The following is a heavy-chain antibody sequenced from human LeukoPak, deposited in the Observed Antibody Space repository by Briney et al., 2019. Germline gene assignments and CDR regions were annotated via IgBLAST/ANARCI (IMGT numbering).Heavy chain of an antibody. D-gene: IGHD2/OR15-2a*01. CDR3: VSFYETY. CDR2: INSDGSWT. J-gene: IGHJ4*02. CDR1: GNYW. Sequence: LRLSXAASGNYWMHWVRQAPGEGLVWVSHINSDGSWTSYADSVKGRFTISKDNAKNTVYLQMNSLRAEDTAVYYCVSFYETYWGRGTLVTVSS. V-gene: IGHV3-74*01.